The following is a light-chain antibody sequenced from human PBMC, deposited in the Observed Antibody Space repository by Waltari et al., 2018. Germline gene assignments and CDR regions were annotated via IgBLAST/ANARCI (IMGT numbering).Light chain of an antibody. CDR2: DVS. CDR3: SSYTSSSTYV. Sequence: QSALTQPASVSGSPGQSITISCTGTSSDVGGYNYASWYQQHPGKPPKLMIYDVSKRPSGVSNRFSGSKSGNTASLTISGLQAEDEADYYCSSYTSSSTYVFGTGTKVTVL. V-gene: IGLV2-14*01. J-gene: IGLJ1*01. CDR1: SSDVGGYNY.